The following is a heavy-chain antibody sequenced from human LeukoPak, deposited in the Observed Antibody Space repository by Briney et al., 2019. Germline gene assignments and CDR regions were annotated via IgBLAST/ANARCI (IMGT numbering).Heavy chain of an antibody. D-gene: IGHD5-18*01. J-gene: IGHJ4*02. CDR3: AADRGYSYARPYYFDY. CDR1: GGTFISYA. V-gene: IGHV1-69*13. CDR2: IIPIFGTA. Sequence: ASVKVSCKASGGTFISYAISWVRQAPGQGLEWMGGIIPIFGTANYAQKFQGRVTITADESTSTAYMELSSLRSEDTAVYYCAADRGYSYARPYYFDYWGQGTLVTVSS.